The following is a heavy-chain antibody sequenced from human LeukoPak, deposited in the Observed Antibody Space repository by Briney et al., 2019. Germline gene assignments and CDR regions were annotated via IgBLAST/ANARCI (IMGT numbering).Heavy chain of an antibody. V-gene: IGHV3-23*01. CDR3: AKGRYYDSSGYYRY. D-gene: IGHD3-22*01. Sequence: GGSLRLSCAASGFTFSSYAMSWVRQAPGKGLEWVSAISGSGGSTYYADSVKGRFTISRENSKNTLYLQMNSLRAEDTAVYCCAKGRYYDSSGYYRYWGQGTLVTVSS. J-gene: IGHJ4*02. CDR2: ISGSGGST. CDR1: GFTFSSYA.